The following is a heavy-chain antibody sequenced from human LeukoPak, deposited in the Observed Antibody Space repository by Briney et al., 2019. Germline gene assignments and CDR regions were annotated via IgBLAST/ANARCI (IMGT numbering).Heavy chain of an antibody. J-gene: IGHJ4*02. CDR3: AKDVAHYYDSSGYYYFDY. D-gene: IGHD3-22*01. CDR2: ISGSGGST. CDR1: GFTISSYA. Sequence: GGSLRLSCAASGFTISSYAMSWVRQAPGKGLEWVSAISGSGGSTYYADSVKGRFTISRDNSKNTLYLQMNSLRAEDTAVYYCAKDVAHYYDSSGYYYFDYWGQGTLVTVSS. V-gene: IGHV3-23*01.